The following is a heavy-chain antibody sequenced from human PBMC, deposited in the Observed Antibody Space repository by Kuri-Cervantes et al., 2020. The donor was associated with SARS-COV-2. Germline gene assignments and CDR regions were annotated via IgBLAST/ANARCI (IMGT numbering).Heavy chain of an antibody. Sequence: GSLRLSCTVSGGSISSHYWSWIRQPPGKGLEWIGRIYTSGSTNYNPSLKSRVTMSVDTSKNQFSLKLSSVTAADTAVYYCAREVNLVVPAAISYYYYYYMDVWGKGTTVTVSS. CDR2: IYTSGST. CDR3: AREVNLVVPAAISYYYYYYMDV. V-gene: IGHV4-4*07. J-gene: IGHJ6*03. CDR1: GGSISSHY. D-gene: IGHD2-2*01.